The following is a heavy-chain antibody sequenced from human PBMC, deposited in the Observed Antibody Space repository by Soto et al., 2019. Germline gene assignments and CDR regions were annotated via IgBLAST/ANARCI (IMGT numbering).Heavy chain of an antibody. CDR3: ARLTFYYDSSGPPAY. V-gene: IGHV3-48*01. Sequence: PGESLKISCAASGFTFSTYSMNWVRQAPGKGLEWVSYISSSSSTIFYTDSVKGRFTVSRDNAKNSLYLQMSSLRAEDTAVYYCARLTFYYDSSGPPAYWGQGTLVTVSS. J-gene: IGHJ4*02. D-gene: IGHD3-22*01. CDR1: GFTFSTYS. CDR2: ISSSSSTI.